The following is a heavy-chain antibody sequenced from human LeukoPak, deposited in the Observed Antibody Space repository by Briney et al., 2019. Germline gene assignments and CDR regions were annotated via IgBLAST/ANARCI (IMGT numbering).Heavy chain of an antibody. Sequence: ASVKVSCKAPGYTFTGYFIHWVRQAPGQGLEWMGGIIPIFGTANYAQKFQGRVTITADKSTSTAYMELSSLRSEDTAVYYCARASMVRGVNDDYWGQGTLVTVSS. CDR3: ARASMVRGVNDDY. CDR2: IIPIFGTA. V-gene: IGHV1-69*06. D-gene: IGHD3-10*01. CDR1: GYTFTGYF. J-gene: IGHJ4*02.